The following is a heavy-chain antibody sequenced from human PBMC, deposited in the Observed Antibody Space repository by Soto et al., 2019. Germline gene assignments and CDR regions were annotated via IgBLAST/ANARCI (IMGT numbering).Heavy chain of an antibody. Sequence: PSQTLSLTCAISGDSVSSNGAAWNWIRQSPSRGLEWLGRTYYRSRWYSDYAPSVKSRITVNPDTSQNQFSLQLNYVTPEDTAVYYCARVHCSAGTCLDGLDFWGQGTTVTVSS. CDR3: ARVHCSAGTCLDGLDF. D-gene: IGHD2-15*01. CDR1: GDSVSSNGAA. CDR2: TYYRSRWYS. J-gene: IGHJ6*02. V-gene: IGHV6-1*01.